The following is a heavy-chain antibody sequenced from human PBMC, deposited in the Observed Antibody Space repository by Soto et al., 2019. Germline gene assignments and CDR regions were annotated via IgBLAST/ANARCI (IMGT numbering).Heavy chain of an antibody. CDR3: ARAYCSGGTCYAGAFDM. CDR1: GFNFNTNS. V-gene: IGHV3-7*01. Sequence: GGSLRLSCAASGFNFNTNSMNWVRQAPGKGLEWVSNVRRDRSEVNYVQSVKGRFSISRDNAKSSLYLQMNSLRAEDTAVYYCARAYCSGGTCYAGAFDMWGQGTMVTVSS. J-gene: IGHJ3*02. D-gene: IGHD2-15*01. CDR2: VRRDRSEV.